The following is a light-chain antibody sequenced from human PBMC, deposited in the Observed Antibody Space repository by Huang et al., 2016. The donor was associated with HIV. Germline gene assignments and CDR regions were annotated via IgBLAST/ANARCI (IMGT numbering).Light chain of an antibody. V-gene: IGKV1-33*01. CDR2: DAS. Sequence: DIQMTQSPSSLSASLGDKVTITCQASLDINNYLNWYQQKPGEAPKLLIYDASNLETGVPSRFSGSQSGTHFTLTVSSLQPEDVATYHCQQYDTLPWTFGQGTTVEI. CDR3: QQYDTLPWT. J-gene: IGKJ1*01. CDR1: LDINNY.